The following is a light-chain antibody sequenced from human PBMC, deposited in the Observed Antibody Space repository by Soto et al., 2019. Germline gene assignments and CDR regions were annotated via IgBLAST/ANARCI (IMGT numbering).Light chain of an antibody. CDR2: EIT. CDR1: SSDVGGYNY. J-gene: IGLJ1*01. CDR3: NSYTSNSSYV. V-gene: IGLV2-14*01. Sequence: QSVLTQPASVSGSPGRSITISCTGTSSDVGGYNYVSWYQQHPGKAPRLMIYEITNRPSGVSNRFSGSKSGNTASLTISGLQAEDEADYYCNSYTSNSSYVFGTGTKVTVL.